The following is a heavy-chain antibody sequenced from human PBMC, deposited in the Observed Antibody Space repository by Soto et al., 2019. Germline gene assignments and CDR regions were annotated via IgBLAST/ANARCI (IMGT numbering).Heavy chain of an antibody. V-gene: IGHV3-33*01. CDR2: IWYDGSNK. Sequence: QVQLVESGGGVVQPGRSLRLSCAASGFTFSSYGMHWVRQAPGKGLEWVAVIWYDGSNKYYADSVKGRFTISRDNSKNSLYMQMNGLRAEETAVYYCASDYDSSGYPRYYFEYWGQGTLVTVSS. D-gene: IGHD3-22*01. CDR1: GFTFSSYG. J-gene: IGHJ4*02. CDR3: ASDYDSSGYPRYYFEY.